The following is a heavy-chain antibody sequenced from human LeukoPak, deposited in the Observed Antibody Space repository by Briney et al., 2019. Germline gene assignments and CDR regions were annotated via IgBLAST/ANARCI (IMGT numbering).Heavy chain of an antibody. J-gene: IGHJ6*03. V-gene: IGHV3-33*06. CDR3: AKGDGSNNYYMDV. CDR2: IWYDGTNK. CDR1: GFTFSNYG. Sequence: GGSLRLSCAASGFTFSNYGMHWVRQAPGKGLEWVAVIWYDGTNKFYADSVKGRFTISRDNSRSTLYLQMDTLRAEDTAVYYCAKGDGSNNYYMDVWGKGPTVTVSS. D-gene: IGHD3-10*01.